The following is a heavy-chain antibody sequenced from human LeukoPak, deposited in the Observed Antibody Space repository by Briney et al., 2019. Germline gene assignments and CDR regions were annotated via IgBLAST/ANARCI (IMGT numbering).Heavy chain of an antibody. Sequence: PGGSLRLSCSASGFTLSSYWMHWVRQAPGKGLEWVANIKQDGSEKYYVDSVKGRFTISRDNAKNSLYLQMNSLRAEDTAVYYCARAVSSWYHFGSPHYYYYMDVWGKGTTVTISS. CDR1: GFTLSSYW. CDR2: IKQDGSEK. J-gene: IGHJ6*03. D-gene: IGHD6-13*01. V-gene: IGHV3-7*04. CDR3: ARAVSSWYHFGSPHYYYYMDV.